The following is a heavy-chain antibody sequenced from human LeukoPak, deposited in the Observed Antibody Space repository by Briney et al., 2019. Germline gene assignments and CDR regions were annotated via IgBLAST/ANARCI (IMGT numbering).Heavy chain of an antibody. V-gene: IGHV5-51*01. CDR2: INIGDSDT. J-gene: IGHJ4*02. CDR3: ASTSSWYRSFDY. CDR1: GYSYTNRW. Sequence: GESLKISCKDSGYSYTNRWIGWVRQMPGKGLEWMGIINIGDSDTTYSPTFQGQVTISADKSIGTAYLQWSSLKASDTAMYYCASTSSWYRSFDYWGQGTLVTVSS. D-gene: IGHD3-16*02.